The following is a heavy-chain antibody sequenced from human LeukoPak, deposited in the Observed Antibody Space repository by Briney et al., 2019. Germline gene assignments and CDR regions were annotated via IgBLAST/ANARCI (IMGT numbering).Heavy chain of an antibody. D-gene: IGHD3-10*01. CDR3: ARHQDCYGSGAHTYYMDV. J-gene: IGHJ6*03. CDR1: GYSFTSYW. V-gene: IGHV5-51*01. CDR2: IYPGDSDT. Sequence: GESLKISCKGSGYSFTSYWIGWVRQMPGKGLEWVGIIYPGDSDTRYSPSFQGQVTISADKSISTAYLQWSSLKASDTAMYYCARHQDCYGSGAHTYYMDVWGKGTTVTVSS.